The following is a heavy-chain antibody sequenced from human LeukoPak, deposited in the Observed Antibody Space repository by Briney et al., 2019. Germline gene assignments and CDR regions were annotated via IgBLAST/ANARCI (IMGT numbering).Heavy chain of an antibody. Sequence: SVKVSCKASGGTFSSYAISWVRQAPGQGLEWMGWIIPIFGTANYAQKFQGRVTITTDESTSTAYMELSSLRSEDTAVYYCAREANHCSSTSCHFDYWGQGTLVTVSS. V-gene: IGHV1-69*05. D-gene: IGHD2-2*01. CDR3: AREANHCSSTSCHFDY. J-gene: IGHJ4*02. CDR2: IIPIFGTA. CDR1: GGTFSSYA.